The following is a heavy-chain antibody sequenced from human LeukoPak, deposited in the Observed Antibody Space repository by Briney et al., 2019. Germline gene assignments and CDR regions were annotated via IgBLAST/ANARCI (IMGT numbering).Heavy chain of an antibody. Sequence: GGSLKLSCAASGFTFSSYAMSWVRQAPGKGLEWVSAISGSGGSTYYADSVKGRFTISRDNSKNTLYLQMNSLGAEDTAVYYCAKERYSYGYVDFQHWGQGTLVTVSS. CDR3: AKERYSYGYVDFQH. J-gene: IGHJ1*01. CDR2: ISGSGGST. V-gene: IGHV3-23*01. D-gene: IGHD5-18*01. CDR1: GFTFSSYA.